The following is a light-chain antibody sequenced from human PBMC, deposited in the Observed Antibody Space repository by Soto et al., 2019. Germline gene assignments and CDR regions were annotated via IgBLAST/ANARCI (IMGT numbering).Light chain of an antibody. Sequence: DIQMTQSPSSVSASVGDRVTITCRASQGISNWVAWYQQRPGKAPKLLIYAASDLQSGVPSRFSGSGFGTEFTLTVSSLQPEDFATYYCQQADSFPYTFGQGTNVEIK. CDR2: AAS. J-gene: IGKJ2*01. V-gene: IGKV1D-12*01. CDR1: QGISNW. CDR3: QQADSFPYT.